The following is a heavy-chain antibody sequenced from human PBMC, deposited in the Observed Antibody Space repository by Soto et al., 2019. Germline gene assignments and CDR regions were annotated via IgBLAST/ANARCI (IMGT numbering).Heavy chain of an antibody. CDR2: IDPSDSYI. V-gene: IGHV5-10-1*01. Sequence: VDSLKISCTFYGYYFTNYLINCVLQLPGKGLECMGRIDPSDSYISYSPSFEGHVTISVDKYINTAYLQWSDLKASDSGKYFCARRREAKRHGMDVWGQGTTVTVSS. CDR3: ARRREAKRHGMDV. J-gene: IGHJ6*02. CDR1: GYYFTNYL.